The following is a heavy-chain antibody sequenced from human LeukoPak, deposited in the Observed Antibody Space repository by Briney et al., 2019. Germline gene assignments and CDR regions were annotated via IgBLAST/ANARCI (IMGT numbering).Heavy chain of an antibody. V-gene: IGHV4-61*02. CDR1: VGSISIGSYY. CDR2: IYTSGST. Sequence: PSETLSLTCTVSVGSISIGSYYWSWIRQPAGRGLEWIGRIYTSGSTNYNPSLKSRVTISVDTSKNQFSLKLSSVTAADTAVYYCARDGGGTVTTYFAQPYYFDYWGQGTLVTVSS. CDR3: ARDGGGTVTTYFAQPYYFDY. D-gene: IGHD4-17*01. J-gene: IGHJ4*02.